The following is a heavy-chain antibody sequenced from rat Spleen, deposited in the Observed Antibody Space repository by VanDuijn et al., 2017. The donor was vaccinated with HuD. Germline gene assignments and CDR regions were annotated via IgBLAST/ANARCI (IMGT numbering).Heavy chain of an antibody. CDR1: GFTFSNYD. V-gene: IGHV5-20*01. J-gene: IGHJ2*01. CDR2: ISYDGGST. Sequence: EVQLVESGGGLVQPGRSLKLSCAASGFTFSNYDMAWVRQAPTKGLEWVASISYDGGSTYYRDSVKGRFTISRDNAKSSLYLQMDSLRSEDTATYYCTTVALLQWFFDYWGQGVMVTVSS. CDR3: TTVALLQWFFDY. D-gene: IGHD1-1*01.